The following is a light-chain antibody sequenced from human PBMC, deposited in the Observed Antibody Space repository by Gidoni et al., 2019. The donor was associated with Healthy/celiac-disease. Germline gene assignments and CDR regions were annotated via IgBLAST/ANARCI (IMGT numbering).Light chain of an antibody. J-gene: IGKJ1*01. Sequence: DIQLTQSQSSLSASVGDRVTITCRASQSISSYLNWYQQKPGKAPKLLIYAASILQSGVPSRFSGSGSGTDFTLTISSLQPEDFATYYCQQSYSTPWTFXXXTKVEIK. CDR1: QSISSY. CDR3: QQSYSTPWT. CDR2: AAS. V-gene: IGKV1-39*01.